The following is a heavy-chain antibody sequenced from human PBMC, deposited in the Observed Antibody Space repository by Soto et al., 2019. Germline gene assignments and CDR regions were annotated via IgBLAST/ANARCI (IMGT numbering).Heavy chain of an antibody. D-gene: IGHD2-21*02. Sequence: EVQLVESGGGLVKPGGSLRLSCAASGFTFSSYSMNWVRQAPGKGLEWVSSISSSSSYIYYADSVKGRFTISRDNAKNLPYLQMNSLRAEDTAVYYCARDAPYCGGDCYSGTDYWGQGTLVTVSS. J-gene: IGHJ4*02. CDR1: GFTFSSYS. CDR2: ISSSSSYI. V-gene: IGHV3-21*01. CDR3: ARDAPYCGGDCYSGTDY.